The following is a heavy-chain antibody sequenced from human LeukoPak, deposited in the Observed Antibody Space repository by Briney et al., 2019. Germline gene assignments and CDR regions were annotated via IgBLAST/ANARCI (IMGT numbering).Heavy chain of an antibody. CDR1: GYSFTSYW. D-gene: IGHD2-15*01. J-gene: IGHJ4*02. CDR3: ARRGGNAARWLYYFDY. Sequence: GESLKISCKGSGYSFTSYWIGWVRQMPGKGLEWMGIIYPGDSDTRYSPSFQGQVTISADKSISTAYLQWSSLKASDTAMYYCARRGGNAARWLYYFDYWGQGTLVTVSS. CDR2: IYPGDSDT. V-gene: IGHV5-51*01.